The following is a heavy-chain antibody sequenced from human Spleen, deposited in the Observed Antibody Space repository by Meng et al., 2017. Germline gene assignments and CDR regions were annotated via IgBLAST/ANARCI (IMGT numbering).Heavy chain of an antibody. Sequence: GESLKISCVASGFTFSSYAMHWVRQAPGKGLEWVAVISYDGSNKYYADSVKGRFTISRDNSKNTLYLQMNSLRAEDTAVYYCARGPYDSSGYYPRLAGGMDVWGQGTTVTVSS. D-gene: IGHD3-22*01. J-gene: IGHJ6*02. V-gene: IGHV3-30*04. CDR3: ARGPYDSSGYYPRLAGGMDV. CDR1: GFTFSSYA. CDR2: ISYDGSNK.